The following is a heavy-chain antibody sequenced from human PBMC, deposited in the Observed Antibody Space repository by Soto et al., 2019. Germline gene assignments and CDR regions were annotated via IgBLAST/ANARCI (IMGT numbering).Heavy chain of an antibody. CDR1: GFSLSNNG. J-gene: IGHJ6*02. D-gene: IGHD3-22*01. Sequence: GGSLRLSCAASGFSLSNNGMHWVRQAPGKGLEWVAVISYDGNNKYYADSVKGRFTISRDNSKNTVYLEMNNLRAEDTAMYYCAKGGSGNYSPYYYYYGMDVWGQGTTVTVYS. CDR3: AKGGSGNYSPYYYYYGMDV. CDR2: ISYDGNNK. V-gene: IGHV3-30*18.